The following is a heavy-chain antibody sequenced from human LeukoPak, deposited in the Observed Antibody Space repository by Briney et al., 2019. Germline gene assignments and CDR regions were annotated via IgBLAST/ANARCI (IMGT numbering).Heavy chain of an antibody. Sequence: PGRSLRLSCAASGFTFSSYGMHWVRQAPGKGLEWVAVISYDGSNKYYADSVKGRFTISRDNSKNTLYLQMNSLRAEDTAVYYCAKEQGSEQQLVPDYWGQGTLVTVSS. D-gene: IGHD6-13*01. CDR3: AKEQGSEQQLVPDY. J-gene: IGHJ4*02. CDR1: GFTFSSYG. CDR2: ISYDGSNK. V-gene: IGHV3-30*18.